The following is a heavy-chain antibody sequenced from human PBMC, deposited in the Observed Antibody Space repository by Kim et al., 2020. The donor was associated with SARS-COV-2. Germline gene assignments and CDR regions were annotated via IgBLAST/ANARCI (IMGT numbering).Heavy chain of an antibody. D-gene: IGHD3-10*01. V-gene: IGHV3-30*04. J-gene: IGHJ6*02. CDR3: AEEGFGEYLLGIDV. CDR1: GFTFSSYA. Sequence: GGSLRLSCAASGFTFSSYAMHWVRQAPGKGLEWVAVISYDGSNKYYADSVKGRFTISRDNSKNTLYLQMNSLRAEDTAVYYCAEEGFGEYLLGIDVWGQGTTVTVSS. CDR2: ISYDGSNK.